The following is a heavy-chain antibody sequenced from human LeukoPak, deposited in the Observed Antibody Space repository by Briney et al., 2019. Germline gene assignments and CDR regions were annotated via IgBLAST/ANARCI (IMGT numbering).Heavy chain of an antibody. CDR2: ISGRSDTI. Sequence: GGSLRLSCAASGFTFSSYNMNWVRQAPGKGLEWVSYISGRSDTIYYADSVKGRFTISRDNAKNSLYLQMNSLRAEDTAVYYCARDPIAAAGSRTFDYWGQGTLVTVSS. D-gene: IGHD6-13*01. CDR1: GFTFSSYN. CDR3: ARDPIAAAGSRTFDY. J-gene: IGHJ4*02. V-gene: IGHV3-48*04.